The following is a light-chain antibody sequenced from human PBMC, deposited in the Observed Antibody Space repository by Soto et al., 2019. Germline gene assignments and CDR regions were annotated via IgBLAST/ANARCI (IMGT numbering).Light chain of an antibody. Sequence: IVLTQSPATLSLSPGERATLSCRASQSVSSYLAWYQQKPGQVPRLVIYDASNRATGIPGRFSGSGSGTDFTLTISSLEPEAFGVYYCQQRSSWPRTFGQGTKVEIK. CDR1: QSVSSY. J-gene: IGKJ1*01. CDR3: QQRSSWPRT. CDR2: DAS. V-gene: IGKV3-11*01.